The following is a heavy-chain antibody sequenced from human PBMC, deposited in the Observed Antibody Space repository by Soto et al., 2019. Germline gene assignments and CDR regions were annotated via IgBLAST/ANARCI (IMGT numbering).Heavy chain of an antibody. Sequence: GGSLRLSCAASGFTFSNHWMQWVRQAPGKGLVWVSRMNSDGSSISYADSVKGRFTISRDNAKNTLYLQMNSLKPEDTAVYFCARRKGLDYWGQGTLVTSPQ. J-gene: IGHJ4*02. CDR1: GFTFSNHW. CDR3: ARRKGLDY. CDR2: MNSDGSSI. V-gene: IGHV3-74*01.